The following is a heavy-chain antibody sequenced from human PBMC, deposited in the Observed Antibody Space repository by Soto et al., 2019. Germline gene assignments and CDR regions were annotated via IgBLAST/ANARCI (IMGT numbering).Heavy chain of an antibody. D-gene: IGHD2-2*01. Sequence: EMLLVESGGGLVQPGGSLRLSCVASGFTFSGYWMSWVRQAPGKGLEWVANINRDGSEEHYVDSVKGRFTISRDNSKNSVYLQMDSLSGDDSAVYYCARDPGPRPASIRGLGWFDPWGQGTLVTVSS. CDR3: ARDPGPRPASIRGLGWFDP. V-gene: IGHV3-7*03. CDR1: GFTFSGYW. CDR2: INRDGSEE. J-gene: IGHJ5*02.